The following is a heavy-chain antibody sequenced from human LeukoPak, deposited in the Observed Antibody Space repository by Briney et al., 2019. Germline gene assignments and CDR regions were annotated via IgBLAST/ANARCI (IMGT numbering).Heavy chain of an antibody. V-gene: IGHV4-59*08. D-gene: IGHD1-7*01. CDR2: IYYSGST. CDR1: GGSISSYY. J-gene: IGHJ4*02. Sequence: TSETLSLTCTVSGGSISSYYWSWIRQPPGKGLEWIGYIYYSGSTNYNPSLKSRVTISVDTSKNQFSLKLSSVTAADTAVYYCARRRQTGTTDYWGQGTLVTVSS. CDR3: ARRRQTGTTDY.